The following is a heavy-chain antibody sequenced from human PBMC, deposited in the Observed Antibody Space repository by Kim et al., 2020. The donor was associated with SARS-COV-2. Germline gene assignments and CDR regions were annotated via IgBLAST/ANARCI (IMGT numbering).Heavy chain of an antibody. CDR2: IYYSGST. CDR1: GGSISSSSYY. V-gene: IGHV4-39*07. CDR3: ARGDGYNYQYYFDY. J-gene: IGHJ4*02. Sequence: SETLSLTCTVSGGSISSSSYYWGWIRQPPGKGLEWIGSIYYSGSTYYNPSLKSRVTISVDTSKNQFSLKLSSVTAADTAVYYCARGDGYNYQYYFDYWGQGTLVTVSS. D-gene: IGHD5-12*01.